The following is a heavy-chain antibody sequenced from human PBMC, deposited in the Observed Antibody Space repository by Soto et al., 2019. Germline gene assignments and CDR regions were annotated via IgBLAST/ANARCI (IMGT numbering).Heavy chain of an antibody. Sequence: PGGSLRLSCAASGFTFSNAWMSWVRQAPGKGLEWVGRIKSKTDGGTTDYAAPVKGRFTISRDDSKNTLYLQMNSLKTEDTAVYYCTTTGYCSGGSCYSGPDYWGQGTLVPVSS. D-gene: IGHD2-15*01. J-gene: IGHJ4*02. V-gene: IGHV3-15*01. CDR2: IKSKTDGGTT. CDR3: TTTGYCSGGSCYSGPDY. CDR1: GFTFSNAW.